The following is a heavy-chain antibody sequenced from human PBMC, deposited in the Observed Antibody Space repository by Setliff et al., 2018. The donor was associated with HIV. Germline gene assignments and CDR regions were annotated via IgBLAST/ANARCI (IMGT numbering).Heavy chain of an antibody. CDR3: AREGELLWFGEIDY. CDR2: IKEDGSEE. D-gene: IGHD3-10*01. V-gene: IGHV3-7*01. J-gene: IGHJ4*02. Sequence: GGSLRLSCEGLGFTFRNYWMSWVRQAPGKGLEWLANIKEDGSEEHYADSVTGRFIISRDNAKNSLYLQMNSLRAEDTAVYYCAREGELLWFGEIDYWGQGTLVTVSS. CDR1: GFTFRNYW.